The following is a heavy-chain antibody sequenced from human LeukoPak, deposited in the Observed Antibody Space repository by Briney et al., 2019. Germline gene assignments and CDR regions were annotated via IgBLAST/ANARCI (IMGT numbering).Heavy chain of an antibody. V-gene: IGHV3-9*01. D-gene: IGHD1-26*01. CDR3: ARDDWSGSYHRPIDY. CDR1: GFTFGNYA. CDR2: ISWNSGHI. Sequence: PGRSLRLSCVASGFTFGNYAMHWVRQAPGKGLEWVSGISWNSGHIGYADSVKGRFTISRDNAKNSLYLQMNSLRAEDTALYYCARDDWSGSYHRPIDYWGQGTLVTVSS. J-gene: IGHJ4*02.